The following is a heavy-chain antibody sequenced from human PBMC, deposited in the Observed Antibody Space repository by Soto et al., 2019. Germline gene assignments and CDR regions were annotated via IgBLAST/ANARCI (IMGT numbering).Heavy chain of an antibody. D-gene: IGHD6-19*01. Sequence: QITLRESGPTLVKPTQTLTLTFSFSGFSLISTAVCVNWIRQPPGKAPEWLAIIYWDDDNHYSPSLKNRLTSTKDTSKNQVVLTMTNMDPVDTATYYLAHGRGWVHDYWGQGILVTVSS. CDR3: AHGRGWVHDY. CDR2: IYWDDDN. V-gene: IGHV2-5*02. J-gene: IGHJ4*02. CDR1: GFSLISTAVC.